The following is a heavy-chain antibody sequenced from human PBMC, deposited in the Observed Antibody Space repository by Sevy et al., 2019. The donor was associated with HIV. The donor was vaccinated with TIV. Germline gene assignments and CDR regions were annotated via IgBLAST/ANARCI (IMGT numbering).Heavy chain of an antibody. CDR3: AREIFVSGMDV. Sequence: GGSLRLSCAASGFTFSSYWMSWVRQAPGKGLEWVANIKQDGSENYYVDAVKGRFTISRDNAKNSLYLQMNSLRAEDTAVYYCAREIFVSGMDVWGQGTTVTVSS. V-gene: IGHV3-7*01. J-gene: IGHJ6*02. CDR1: GFTFSSYW. CDR2: IKQDGSEN.